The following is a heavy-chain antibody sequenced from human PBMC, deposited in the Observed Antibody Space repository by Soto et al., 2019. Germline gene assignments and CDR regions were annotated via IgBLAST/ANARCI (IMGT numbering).Heavy chain of an antibody. CDR3: ARATMITFGGLTVGHDG. CDR1: CASISSDGYD. D-gene: IGHD3-16*02. J-gene: IGHJ1*01. CDR2: IYYSGST. V-gene: IGHV4-31*02. Sequence: TRSLTSINSCASISSDGYDLSWIRQHPGKGLEWIGYIYYSGSTSYNPSLKSRVTISVDTSKNKFSLKLSSVTAADTAVYYCARATMITFGGLTVGHDGWGQGTLVT.